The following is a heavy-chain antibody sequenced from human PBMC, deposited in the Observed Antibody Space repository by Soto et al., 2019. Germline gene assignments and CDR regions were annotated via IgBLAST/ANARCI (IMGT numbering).Heavy chain of an antibody. CDR3: AAGGGLPRYY. Sequence: SETLSLTCAVSGGSISSGGYSWSWIRQPPGKGLEWIGYIYHSGSTYYKPSLKSRVNISVDRSKKQYSLKLSSVTAADTAVYYCAAGGGLPRYYWGQGTLVTVSS. V-gene: IGHV4-30-2*01. D-gene: IGHD5-12*01. CDR1: GGSISSGGYS. J-gene: IGHJ4*02. CDR2: IYHSGST.